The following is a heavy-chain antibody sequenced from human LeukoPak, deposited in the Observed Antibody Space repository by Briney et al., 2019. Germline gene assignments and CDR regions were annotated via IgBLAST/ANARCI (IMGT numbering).Heavy chain of an antibody. CDR2: IGSGGYR. D-gene: IGHD6-6*01. J-gene: IGHJ4*02. V-gene: IGHV3-23*01. Sequence: GGSLRLSCVAPGLTLSNYDTTWVRQAPGKGLEYVSSIGSGGYRFYGGSVKGRFSIFRDNSQNTVYLQMNSLRGEDTAIYFCAKKLPDASSYFDFWGQGILVTVSS. CDR1: GLTLSNYD. CDR3: AKKLPDASSYFDF.